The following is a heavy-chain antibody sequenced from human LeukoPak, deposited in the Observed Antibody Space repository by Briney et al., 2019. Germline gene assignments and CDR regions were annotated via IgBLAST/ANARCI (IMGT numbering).Heavy chain of an antibody. J-gene: IGHJ4*02. Sequence: GGSLRLSCAASGFTLSSYGMHWVRQAPGKGLEWVAVISYDGSIKYYADSVKGRFTISRDNSKNTLYLQMNSLRAEDTAVYYCAKDQEVPAAGTWGSIDYWGQGTLVTVSS. CDR1: GFTLSSYG. V-gene: IGHV3-30*18. CDR2: ISYDGSIK. D-gene: IGHD6-13*01. CDR3: AKDQEVPAAGTWGSIDY.